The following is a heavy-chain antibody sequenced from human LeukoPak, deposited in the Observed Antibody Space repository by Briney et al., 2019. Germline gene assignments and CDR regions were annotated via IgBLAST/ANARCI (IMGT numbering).Heavy chain of an antibody. V-gene: IGHV3-74*01. CDR3: ARGLSPYYYYYMDV. Sequence: GGSLRLSCAASGFTFSSYWMHWVRQAPGKGLVWVSRINSDGSTTSYADSVKGRFTISRDNAKNSLYLQMNSLRAEDTAVYYCARGLSPYYYYYMDVWGKGTTVTVSS. J-gene: IGHJ6*03. CDR2: INSDGSTT. CDR1: GFTFSSYW.